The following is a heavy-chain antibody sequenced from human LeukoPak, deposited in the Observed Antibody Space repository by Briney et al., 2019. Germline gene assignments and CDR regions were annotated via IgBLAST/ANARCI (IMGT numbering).Heavy chain of an antibody. V-gene: IGHV3-64*01. D-gene: IGHD6-19*01. CDR2: ISSNGGST. Sequence: GGSLRLSCAASGSTFSSYAMHWVRQAPGKGLEYVSAISSNGGSTYYANSVKGRFTISRDNSKNTLYLQMGSLRAEDMAVYYCARGSDSSGSTFDYWGQGTLVTVSS. CDR3: ARGSDSSGSTFDY. CDR1: GSTFSSYA. J-gene: IGHJ4*02.